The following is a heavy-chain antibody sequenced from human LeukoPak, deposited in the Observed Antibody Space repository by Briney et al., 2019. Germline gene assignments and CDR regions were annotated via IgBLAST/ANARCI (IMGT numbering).Heavy chain of an antibody. CDR3: ARQIRWLRYWFDP. D-gene: IGHD5-12*01. CDR1: GDSISSSSSY. Sequence: SETLSLTCTVSGDSISSSSSYWGWIRQPPGEGLEWIGSIYYSGSTYYNTSLKSRVTISVDTSKNQFSLRLNSVTAADTAVYYCARQIRWLRYWFDPWGQGTLVTVSS. CDR2: IYYSGST. V-gene: IGHV4-39*01. J-gene: IGHJ5*02.